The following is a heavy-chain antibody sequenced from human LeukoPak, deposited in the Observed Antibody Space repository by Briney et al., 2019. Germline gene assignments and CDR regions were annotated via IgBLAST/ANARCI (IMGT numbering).Heavy chain of an antibody. V-gene: IGHV3-21*01. CDR2: ISSSSSYI. D-gene: IGHD5-18*01. CDR1: GFTFSSYI. CDR3: ARALRGYSYGFS. J-gene: IGHJ5*02. Sequence: GGSLRLSCAASGFTFSSYIMNWVRQAPGKGLEWVSSISSSSSYIYYADSVKGRFTISRDNAKNSLYLQMNSLRAEDTAVYYCARALRGYSYGFSWGQGTLVTVSS.